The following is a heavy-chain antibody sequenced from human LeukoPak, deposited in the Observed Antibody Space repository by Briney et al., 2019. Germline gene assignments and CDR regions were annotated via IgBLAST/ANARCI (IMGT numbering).Heavy chain of an antibody. J-gene: IGHJ4*02. CDR1: GYTFTSYA. CDR3: ARWAYYYDSSGYYSLFDY. D-gene: IGHD3-22*01. Sequence: ASVTVSCKASGYTFTSYAMHWVRQAPGQRLEWMGWINAGNGNTKYSQKFQGRVTITRDTSASTAYMELSSLRPEDTAVYYCARWAYYYDSSGYYSLFDYWGQGTLVTVSS. V-gene: IGHV1-3*01. CDR2: INAGNGNT.